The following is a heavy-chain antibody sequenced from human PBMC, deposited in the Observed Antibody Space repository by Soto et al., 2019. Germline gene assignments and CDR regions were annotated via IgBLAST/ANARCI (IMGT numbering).Heavy chain of an antibody. J-gene: IGHJ6*02. Sequence: SETLSLTCAVSGGSISSGGYSWSWIRQPPGKGLEWIGYIYHSGSTYYNPSLKSRVTISVDRSKNQFSLKLSSVTAADTAVYYCARAGYSYGYPDYYGMDVWGQGTTVTVSS. CDR3: ARAGYSYGYPDYYGMDV. V-gene: IGHV4-30-2*01. CDR2: IYHSGST. CDR1: GGSISSGGYS. D-gene: IGHD5-18*01.